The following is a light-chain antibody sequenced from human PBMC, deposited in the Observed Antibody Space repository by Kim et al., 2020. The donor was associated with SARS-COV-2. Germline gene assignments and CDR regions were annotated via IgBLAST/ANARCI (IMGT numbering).Light chain of an antibody. CDR3: HSYTSTSTWV. Sequence: CTETSSDVDGYNYVPCDQQHPGKAPNLLIYDGTKWPSGVSNRFSGSKSGNTASLTISGLQAEDEADYYCHSYTSTSTWVFGGGTQLTVL. CDR2: DGT. CDR1: SSDVDGYNY. J-gene: IGLJ3*02. V-gene: IGLV2-14*03.